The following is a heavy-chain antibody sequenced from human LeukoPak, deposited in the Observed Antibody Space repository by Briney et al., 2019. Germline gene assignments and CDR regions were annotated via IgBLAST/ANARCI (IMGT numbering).Heavy chain of an antibody. CDR3: ARHHRITMIVVPFGFDY. J-gene: IGHJ4*02. Sequence: SETLSLTCTVSGGSISSSSYYWGWIRQPPGKGLEWIGYIHYSGSTNYNPSLKSRVTISVDTSKNQFSLKLSSVTAADTAVYYCARHHRITMIVVPFGFDYWGQGTLVTVSS. V-gene: IGHV4-61*05. CDR2: IHYSGST. D-gene: IGHD3-22*01. CDR1: GGSISSSSYY.